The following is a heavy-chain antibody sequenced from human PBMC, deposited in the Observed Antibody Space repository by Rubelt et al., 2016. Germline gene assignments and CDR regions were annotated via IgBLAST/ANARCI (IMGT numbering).Heavy chain of an antibody. V-gene: IGHV1-3*01. CDR2: INAGNGNT. D-gene: IGHD2-15*01. J-gene: IGHJ4*02. CDR1: GYTFTSYA. CDR3: ARGDIVVVVAASNPLDY. Sequence: QVQLVQSGAEVKKPGASVKVSCKASGYTFTSYAMHWVRQAPGQRLEWVGWINAGNGNTKYSQKFQGRVTITGDTSASTAYMELSSLRSEDTAVYYCARGDIVVVVAASNPLDYWGQGTLVTVSS.